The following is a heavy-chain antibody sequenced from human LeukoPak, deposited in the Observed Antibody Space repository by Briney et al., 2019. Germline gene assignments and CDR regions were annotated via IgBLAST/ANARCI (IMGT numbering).Heavy chain of an antibody. D-gene: IGHD3-3*01. CDR2: IYPGDSDT. V-gene: IGHV5-51*01. J-gene: IGHJ6*02. Sequence: GESLQISCKGSGYNFTSDWIGWVRQMPGKGLEWMGIIYPGDSDTRYSPSFQGQVTISADKSISTAYLQWSSLKASDTAMYYCVRHVWSGYHIYYYGMDVWGQETTVTVSS. CDR3: VRHVWSGYHIYYYGMDV. CDR1: GYNFTSDW.